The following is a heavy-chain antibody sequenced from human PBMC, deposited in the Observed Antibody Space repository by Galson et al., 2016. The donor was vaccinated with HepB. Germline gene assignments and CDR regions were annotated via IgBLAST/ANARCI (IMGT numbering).Heavy chain of an antibody. J-gene: IGHJ4*02. CDR2: IYHSGNT. V-gene: IGHV4-4*02. Sequence: SETLSLTCAVSGDSISSSTWWSWVRQPPGKGLEWLGEIYHSGNTNYNPSLKSRLTMSVEKPKNQLSLKLSFVTAADTAVYYCARDQDGEMPRRPLGYWGQGTLVTVSS. D-gene: IGHD2-2*01. CDR1: GDSISSSTW. CDR3: ARDQDGEMPRRPLGY.